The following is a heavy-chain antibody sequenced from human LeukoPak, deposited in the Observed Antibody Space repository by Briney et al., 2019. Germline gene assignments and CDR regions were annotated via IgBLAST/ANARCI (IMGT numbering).Heavy chain of an antibody. CDR1: GFTFSDYW. CDR3: ERAGDAFDI. CDR2: IQQDGSEK. V-gene: IGHV3-7*02. Sequence: GESLRLSCAASGFTFSDYWMSWVRQAPGKGLEWVANIQQDGSEKYYVDSVKGRFTISGDNSKNTLYLQMNSLRAEDTAIYYCERAGDAFDIWGQGTMVTVSS. J-gene: IGHJ3*02.